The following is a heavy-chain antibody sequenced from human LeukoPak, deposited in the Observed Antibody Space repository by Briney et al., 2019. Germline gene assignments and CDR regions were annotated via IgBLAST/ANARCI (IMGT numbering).Heavy chain of an antibody. CDR1: GFTFTSYA. Sequence: GGSLRLSCARSGFTFTSYAMSWVCQAPGKGLEWVSAISDSGDYTYYADSVKGRFTISRDNSKNALYLQMNSLRAEDTAVYYCAKDTSIGKYCTNGVCSPFDYWGQGTLVTVSS. D-gene: IGHD2-8*01. CDR2: ISDSGDYT. J-gene: IGHJ4*02. V-gene: IGHV3-23*01. CDR3: AKDTSIGKYCTNGVCSPFDY.